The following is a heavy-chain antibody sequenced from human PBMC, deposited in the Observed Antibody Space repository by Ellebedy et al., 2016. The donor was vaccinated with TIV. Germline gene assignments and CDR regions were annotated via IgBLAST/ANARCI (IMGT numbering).Heavy chain of an antibody. CDR3: ARTFGGAIRNGGDY. J-gene: IGHJ4*02. Sequence: GGSLRLSCAASGFTFSSYNMNWVRQAPGKGLEWVSSIGTSGDYIYSADSVKGRFTISRDNAKNSRYLQMNSLRADDTAVYYCARTFGGAIRNGGDYWGQGTLVTVSS. CDR1: GFTFSSYN. D-gene: IGHD3-16*01. V-gene: IGHV3-21*01. CDR2: IGTSGDYI.